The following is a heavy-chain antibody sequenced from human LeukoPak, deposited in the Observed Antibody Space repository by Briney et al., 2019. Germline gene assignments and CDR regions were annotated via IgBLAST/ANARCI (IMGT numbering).Heavy chain of an antibody. CDR3: VKGFVHPTYYFDY. J-gene: IGHJ4*02. Sequence: PGGSLRLSCAASGFTFNNYAMMWVRQAPGKRLEWISSITGSGDGTDYADSVRGRFTLSRDNSENTLYLQVNSLRVEDTAVYFCVKGFVHPTYYFDYWGQGTLVTVSS. D-gene: IGHD3-10*01. CDR1: GFTFNNYA. CDR2: ITGSGDGT. V-gene: IGHV3-23*01.